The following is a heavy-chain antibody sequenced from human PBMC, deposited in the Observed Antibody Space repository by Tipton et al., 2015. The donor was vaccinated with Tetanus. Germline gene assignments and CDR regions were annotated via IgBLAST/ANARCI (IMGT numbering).Heavy chain of an antibody. CDR1: GGSISGYY. J-gene: IGHJ4*02. D-gene: IGHD3-22*01. V-gene: IGHV3-9*01. Sequence: GLVKPSETLSLTCTVSGGSISGYYWSWIRQPPGKGLEWVSGISWNSGSIGYADSVKGRFTISRDNAKNSLYLQMNSLRAEDTALYYCAKDNYDSSGYSPTFDYWGQGTLVTVSS. CDR3: AKDNYDSSGYSPTFDY. CDR2: ISWNSGSI.